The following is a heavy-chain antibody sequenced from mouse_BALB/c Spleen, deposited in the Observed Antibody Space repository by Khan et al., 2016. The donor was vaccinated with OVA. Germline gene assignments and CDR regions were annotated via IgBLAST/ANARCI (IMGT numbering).Heavy chain of an antibody. CDR3: ARKNYFGYSVAY. Sequence: QVQLQQSGAELARPGASVKLSCKASGFTFTDYYINWVKQRTGQGLEWIGEISPGSGDTSYNERFKGKATLTADKSSSTAYLKLRSLTSEASAVYFCARKNYFGYSVAYCGPGTLTTVS. J-gene: IGHJ3*01. CDR2: ISPGSGDT. V-gene: IGHV1-77*01. CDR1: GFTFTDYY. D-gene: IGHD1-2*01.